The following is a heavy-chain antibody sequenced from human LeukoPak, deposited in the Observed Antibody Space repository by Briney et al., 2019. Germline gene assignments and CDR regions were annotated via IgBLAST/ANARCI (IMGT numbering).Heavy chain of an antibody. V-gene: IGHV3-7*01. CDR3: ARDLGGMWEQGAGSFDY. J-gene: IGHJ4*02. D-gene: IGHD1-26*01. CDR1: GFTFSSYW. CDR2: IKQDGSEK. Sequence: GSLRLSCAASGFTFSSYWMSWVRQAPGKGLEWVANIKQDGSEKYYVDSVKGRLTISRDNAKNSLYLQMNSLRAEDTAVYYCARDLGGMWEQGAGSFDYWGQGTLVTVSS.